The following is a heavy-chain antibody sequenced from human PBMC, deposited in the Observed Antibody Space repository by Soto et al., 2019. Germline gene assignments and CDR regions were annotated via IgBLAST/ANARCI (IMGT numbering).Heavy chain of an antibody. Sequence: GGSLRLSCAASGFTFSSYGMHWVRQAPGKGLEWVAVISYDGSNKYYADSVKGRFTISRDNSKNTLYLQMNSLRAEDTAVYYFARSPYSVSYLAYFDYWGQGTLVTVSS. CDR3: ARSPYSVSYLAYFDY. D-gene: IGHD1-26*01. J-gene: IGHJ4*02. CDR1: GFTFSSYG. CDR2: ISYDGSNK. V-gene: IGHV3-30*03.